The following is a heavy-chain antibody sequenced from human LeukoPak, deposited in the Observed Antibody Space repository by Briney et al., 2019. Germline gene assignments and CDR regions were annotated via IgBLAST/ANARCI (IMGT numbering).Heavy chain of an antibody. CDR2: IKQGGSRQ. CDR1: GFTFTNFW. J-gene: IGHJ3*02. Sequence: GGSLRLSCAASGFTFTNFWMNWVRQAPGKGLEWVANIKQGGSRQSYVGSVTGRFTISRDNAKNSLYLQMNSLRAEDTAVYYYARGRDYGGDSVRAFDIWGQGTMVTASS. V-gene: IGHV3-7*01. D-gene: IGHD4-23*01. CDR3: ARGRDYGGDSVRAFDI.